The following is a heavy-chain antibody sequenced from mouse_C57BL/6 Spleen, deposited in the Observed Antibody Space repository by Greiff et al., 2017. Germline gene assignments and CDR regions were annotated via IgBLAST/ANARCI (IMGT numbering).Heavy chain of an antibody. D-gene: IGHD3-2*02. Sequence: EVQLQQSVAELVRPGASVKLSCTASGFNIKNTYMHWVKQRPEQGLEWIGRIDPANGNSKYAPKFQGKATITAYADSNPAYLLRSSLTSEEAAIYYCARWSSGYRYYAMDDWGQGTSVTVSS. V-gene: IGHV14-3*01. CDR1: GFNIKNTY. CDR2: IDPANGNS. J-gene: IGHJ4*01. CDR3: ARWSSGYRYYAMDD.